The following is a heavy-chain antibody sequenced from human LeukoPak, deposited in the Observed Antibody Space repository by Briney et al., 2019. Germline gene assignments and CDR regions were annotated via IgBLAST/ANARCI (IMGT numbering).Heavy chain of an antibody. Sequence: SEALSLTCTVSGGSVSRGGYYWNWIRQHPGKGLEWIGFTSYSEGTYYNPSLMSRITISVDRSQNQFSLKMRDVTAADTAVYFCATADWESFYFDSWGQGVLVAVSS. V-gene: IGHV4-31*03. CDR1: GGSVSRGGYY. CDR2: TSYSEGT. CDR3: ATADWESFYFDS. J-gene: IGHJ4*01. D-gene: IGHD1-26*01.